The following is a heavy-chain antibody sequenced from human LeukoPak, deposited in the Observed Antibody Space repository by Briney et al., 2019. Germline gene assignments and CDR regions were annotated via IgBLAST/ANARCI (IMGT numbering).Heavy chain of an antibody. CDR1: GFTFSSYW. Sequence: GGSLRLSCAASGFTFSSYWMHWVRQAPGKGLEWVSGISWNSGSIGYADSVKGRFTISRDNAKNSLYLQMNSLRAEDTALYYCAKSPYDSSGYYPYWGQGTLVTVSS. CDR2: ISWNSGSI. J-gene: IGHJ4*02. V-gene: IGHV3-9*01. D-gene: IGHD3-22*01. CDR3: AKSPYDSSGYYPY.